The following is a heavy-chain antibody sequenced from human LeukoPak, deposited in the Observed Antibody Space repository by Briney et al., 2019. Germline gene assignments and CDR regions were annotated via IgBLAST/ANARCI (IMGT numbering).Heavy chain of an antibody. Sequence: ASVKVSCKASGYTFTSYGISWVRQALGQGLEWMGWISAYNGNTNYAQKLQGRVTMTTDTSTSTAYMELRSLRSDDTAVYYCARSLGHYYGSGSYWYWFDPWGQGTLVTVSS. CDR1: GYTFTSYG. V-gene: IGHV1-18*04. J-gene: IGHJ5*02. CDR3: ARSLGHYYGSGSYWYWFDP. D-gene: IGHD3-10*01. CDR2: ISAYNGNT.